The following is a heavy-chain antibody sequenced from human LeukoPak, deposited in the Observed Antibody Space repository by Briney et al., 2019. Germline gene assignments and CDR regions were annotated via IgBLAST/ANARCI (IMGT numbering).Heavy chain of an antibody. V-gene: IGHV4-59*01. J-gene: IGHJ4*02. Sequence: SETLSLTCTVSGGSIGSYYWSWIRQPPGKGLEGIGYIYYSGSTNYNPSLKSRVTISVDTSKNQFSLKPSSVTAADTAVYYCARHPPSILGGLRLGELSPWGQGTLVTVSS. CDR3: ARHPPSILGGLRLGELSP. CDR2: IYYSGST. D-gene: IGHD3-16*02. CDR1: GGSIGSYY.